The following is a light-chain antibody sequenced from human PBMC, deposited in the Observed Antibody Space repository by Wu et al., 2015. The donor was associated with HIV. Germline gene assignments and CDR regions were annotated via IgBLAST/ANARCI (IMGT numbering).Light chain of an antibody. CDR1: QDIFTY. J-gene: IGKJ5*01. Sequence: AIQLTQSPSSLSASIGDRVNITGRASQDIFTYLAWYQQKPGKAPRVLIYDASTLQSGVSSRFSGSGSGADFTLTIGGLQREDFAIYFCQQLNSFPLTFGQGSRLEI. CDR3: QQLNSFPLT. V-gene: IGKV1-13*02. CDR2: DAS.